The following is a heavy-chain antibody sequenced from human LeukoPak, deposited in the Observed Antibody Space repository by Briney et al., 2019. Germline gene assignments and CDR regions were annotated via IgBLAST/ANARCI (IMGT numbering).Heavy chain of an antibody. CDR1: GGTFSSYA. CDR3: AFTSYYDSSGYLFDY. V-gene: IGHV1-69*05. J-gene: IGHJ4*02. Sequence: ASVKVSCKASGGTFSSYAISWVREAPGQGLEWMGGIIPIFGTANYAQKFQGRVTITTDESTSTAYMELSSLRSEDTAVYYCAFTSYYDSSGYLFDYWGQGTLVTVSS. D-gene: IGHD3-22*01. CDR2: IIPIFGTA.